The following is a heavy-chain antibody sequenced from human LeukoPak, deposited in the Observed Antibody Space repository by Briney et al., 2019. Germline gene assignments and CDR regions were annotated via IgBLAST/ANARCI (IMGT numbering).Heavy chain of an antibody. V-gene: IGHV1-18*01. CDR3: ARDTGYSSGEEPFDY. J-gene: IGHJ4*02. Sequence: ASVKVSCKASGYTFTSYGISWVRQAPGQGLEWMGWISAYNGNTNYAQKLQGRVTMTTDTSTSTAYMELRSLRSDDTVVYYCARDTGYSSGEEPFDYWGQGTLVTVSS. CDR2: ISAYNGNT. D-gene: IGHD6-19*01. CDR1: GYTFTSYG.